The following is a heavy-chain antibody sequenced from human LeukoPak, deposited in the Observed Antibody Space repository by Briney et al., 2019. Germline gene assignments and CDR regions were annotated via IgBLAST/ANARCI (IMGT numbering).Heavy chain of an antibody. V-gene: IGHV4-38-2*01. CDR3: ARQKLSRGRLHYYGSGCYYPHGDFGY. CDR2: INHSGST. J-gene: IGHJ4*02. D-gene: IGHD3-10*01. Sequence: SETLSLTCAVSGYFISSGYYWGWIRQPPVKGLEWIGEINHSGSTNYNPSLKSRVTISVDTSKNQFSLKLSSVTAADTAVYYCARQKLSRGRLHYYGSGCYYPHGDFGYWGQGTLVTVSS. CDR1: GYFISSGYY.